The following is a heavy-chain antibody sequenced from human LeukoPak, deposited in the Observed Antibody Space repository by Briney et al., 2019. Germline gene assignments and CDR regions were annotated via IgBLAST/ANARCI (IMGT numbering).Heavy chain of an antibody. D-gene: IGHD1-26*01. CDR3: TTEYEGSGSAFDI. Sequence: GGSLRLSCAASGFTFINAWMSWVRQAPGEELEWVGRIKSKADGGTTDYAAPVKGRFTISRDNSKNTLQMNSLKTEDTAVYYCTTEYEGSGSAFDIWGQGTMVTVSS. CDR2: IKSKADGGTT. CDR1: GFTFINAW. V-gene: IGHV3-15*01. J-gene: IGHJ3*02.